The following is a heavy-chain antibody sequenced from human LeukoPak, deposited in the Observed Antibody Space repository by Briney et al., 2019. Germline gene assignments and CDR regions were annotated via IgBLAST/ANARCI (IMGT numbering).Heavy chain of an antibody. CDR2: INHSGST. V-gene: IGHV4-34*01. CDR3: ARLSTGGTPFNWFDS. Sequence: PSETLSLTCAVYGGSFSGYYWSWIRQPPGKGLEWIGEINHSGSTNYNPSLKSRVTISVDTSKNQFSLKLNSVTAADTAVYYCARLSTGGTPFNWFDSWGQGALVTVSS. J-gene: IGHJ5*01. CDR1: GGSFSGYY. D-gene: IGHD6-13*01.